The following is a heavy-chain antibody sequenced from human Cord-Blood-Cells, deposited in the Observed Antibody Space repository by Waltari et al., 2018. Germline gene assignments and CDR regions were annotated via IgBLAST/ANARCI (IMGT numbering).Heavy chain of an antibody. CDR2: IYSGGST. D-gene: IGHD6-19*01. CDR3: AREGHSSGWSFDY. V-gene: IGHV3-53*01. Sequence: EVQLVESGGGLIQPGGSLRLSCAASGFTVSSNYMSWVRQAPGKGLEWGSVIYSGGSTYYADSVKGRFTISRDNSKNTLYLQMNSLIADDTAVYYCAREGHSSGWSFDYWGQGTLVTVSS. J-gene: IGHJ4*02. CDR1: GFTVSSNY.